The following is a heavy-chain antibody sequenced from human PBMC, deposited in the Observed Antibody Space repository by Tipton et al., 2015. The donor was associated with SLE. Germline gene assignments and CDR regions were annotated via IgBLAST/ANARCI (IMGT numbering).Heavy chain of an antibody. CDR3: ARDGSIFGVVRRYGMDV. Sequence: RSLRLSCAASGFTFSRFGMHWVRQAPGKGLQWVAVISYDGSNKDYADSVKGRFTISRDNAKNSLYLQMNSLRAEDTAVYYCARDGSIFGVVRRYGMDVWGQGTTVTVSS. CDR2: ISYDGSNK. V-gene: IGHV3-30*03. J-gene: IGHJ6*02. CDR1: GFTFSRFG. D-gene: IGHD3-3*01.